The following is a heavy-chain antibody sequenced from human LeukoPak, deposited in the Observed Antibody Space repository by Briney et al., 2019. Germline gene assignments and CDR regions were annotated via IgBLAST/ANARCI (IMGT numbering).Heavy chain of an antibody. CDR2: ISAYNGNT. J-gene: IGHJ4*02. V-gene: IGHV1-18*04. D-gene: IGHD2-15*01. Sequence: VASVTVSCKASGYTFTGYYMHWVRQAPGQGLEWMGWISAYNGNTNYAQKLQGRVTMTTDTSTKTAYMELRSLRSDDTAVYYCASGYCSGGSCYGLLDYWGQGTLVIVSS. CDR1: GYTFTGYY. CDR3: ASGYCSGGSCYGLLDY.